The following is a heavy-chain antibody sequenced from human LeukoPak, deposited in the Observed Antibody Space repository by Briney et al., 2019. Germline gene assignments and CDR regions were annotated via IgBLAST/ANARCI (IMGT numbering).Heavy chain of an antibody. CDR1: GFTFRSYS. Sequence: GGSLRLSCAASGFTFRSYSMNWVRQAPGKGLEWVSYISSSSRTIYYADSVKGRFTISRDNAKNSLYLQMNSLRAEDTAVYYCARDSSTWYWGQGTLVTVSS. J-gene: IGHJ4*02. V-gene: IGHV3-48*01. CDR3: ARDSSTWY. CDR2: ISSSSRTI. D-gene: IGHD2-2*01.